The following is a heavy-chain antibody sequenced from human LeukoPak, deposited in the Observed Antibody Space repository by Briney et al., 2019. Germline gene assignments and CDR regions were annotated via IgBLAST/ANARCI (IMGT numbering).Heavy chain of an antibody. Sequence: SETLSLTCTVSGYSISSGYYWGWIRQPPGKGLEWIGSIYHSGSTYYNPSLKSRVTISVDTSKNQFSLKLSSVTAADTAVYYCARARLHYDILTGSPDAFDIWGQGTMVTVSS. D-gene: IGHD3-9*01. J-gene: IGHJ3*02. V-gene: IGHV4-38-2*02. CDR3: ARARLHYDILTGSPDAFDI. CDR2: IYHSGST. CDR1: GYSISSGYY.